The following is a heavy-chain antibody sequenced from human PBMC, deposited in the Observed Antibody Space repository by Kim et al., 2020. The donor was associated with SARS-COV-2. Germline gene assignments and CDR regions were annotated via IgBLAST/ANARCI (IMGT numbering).Heavy chain of an antibody. D-gene: IGHD3-10*01. CDR3: ARDLPTITMVRGVIINENWFDP. Sequence: ASVKVSCKASGYTFTSYGISWVRQAPGQGLEWMGWISAYNGNTNYAQKLQGRVTMTTDTSTSTAYMELRSLRSDDTAVYYCARDLPTITMVRGVIINENWFDPWGQGTLVTVSS. V-gene: IGHV1-18*01. CDR1: GYTFTSYG. J-gene: IGHJ5*02. CDR2: ISAYNGNT.